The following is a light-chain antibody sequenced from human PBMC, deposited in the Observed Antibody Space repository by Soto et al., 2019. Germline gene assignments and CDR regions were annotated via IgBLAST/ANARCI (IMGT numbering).Light chain of an antibody. Sequence: DIVMTQSPDSLAVSLGDRATINYKSSQSVLYTSNNKNYLAWYQQKVGQPPKLLIYWASTRESGVPDRFSASGSGTDFTLTISSLQAEDVAVYYCQQYYSTPLTFGGGTKVEIK. CDR1: QSVLYTSNNKNY. J-gene: IGKJ4*01. CDR2: WAS. CDR3: QQYYSTPLT. V-gene: IGKV4-1*01.